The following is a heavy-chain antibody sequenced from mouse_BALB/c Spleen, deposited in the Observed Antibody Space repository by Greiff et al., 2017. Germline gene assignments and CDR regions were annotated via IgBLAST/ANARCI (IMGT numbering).Heavy chain of an antibody. D-gene: IGHD2-3*01. CDR3: ARGGDDGYPFAY. Sequence: DVKLQESGPGLVKPSQSLSLTCTVTGYSITSDYAWHWIRQFPGNKLEWMGYISYSGSTSYNPSLKSRISITRDTSKNQFFLQLNSVTTEDTATYYCARGGDDGYPFAYWGQGTLVTVSA. V-gene: IGHV3-2*02. CDR1: GYSITSDYA. J-gene: IGHJ3*01. CDR2: ISYSGST.